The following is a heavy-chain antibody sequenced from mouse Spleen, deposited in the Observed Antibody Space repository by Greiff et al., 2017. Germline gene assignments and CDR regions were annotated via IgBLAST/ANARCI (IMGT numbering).Heavy chain of an antibody. Sequence: DVKLVESGGGSVKPGGSLKLSCAASGFTFSSYAMSWVRQTPEKRLEWVATISSGGSYTYYPDSVKGRFTISRDNAKNTLYLQMSSLRSEDTAMYYCARHGSDYDSFLYAMDYWGQGTSVTVSS. CDR1: GFTFSSYA. CDR3: ARHGSDYDSFLYAMDY. J-gene: IGHJ4*01. V-gene: IGHV5-9-3*01. D-gene: IGHD2-4*01. CDR2: ISSGGSYT.